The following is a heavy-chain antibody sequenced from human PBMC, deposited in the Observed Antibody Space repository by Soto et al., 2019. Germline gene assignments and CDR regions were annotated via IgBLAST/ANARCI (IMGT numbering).Heavy chain of an antibody. CDR3: ARRRIPYDSSCPDAFDI. CDR1: GYSFAGYW. D-gene: IGHD3-22*01. V-gene: IGHV5-10-1*01. Sequence: PGESLKISCKGSGYSFAGYWITWVRQKPGKGLEWMGRIDPSDSQTYYSPSFRGHVTISADKSISTAYLQWSSLKASDTAMYYCARRRIPYDSSCPDAFDIWGQGTMVTVSS. J-gene: IGHJ3*02. CDR2: IDPSDSQT.